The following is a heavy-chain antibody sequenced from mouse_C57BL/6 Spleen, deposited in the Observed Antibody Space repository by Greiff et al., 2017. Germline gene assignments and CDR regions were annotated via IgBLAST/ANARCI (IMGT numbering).Heavy chain of an antibody. J-gene: IGHJ1*03. Sequence: EVKLMESGGGLVKPGGSLKLSCAASGFTFSDYGMHWVRQAPEKGLEWVAYISSGSSTLYYADTVKGRFTISRDNAKNTLFLQMTSLRSEDTAMYYCARRATVPDWYFDVWGTGTTVTVSS. CDR3: ARRATVPDWYFDV. V-gene: IGHV5-17*01. D-gene: IGHD1-1*01. CDR2: ISSGSSTL. CDR1: GFTFSDYG.